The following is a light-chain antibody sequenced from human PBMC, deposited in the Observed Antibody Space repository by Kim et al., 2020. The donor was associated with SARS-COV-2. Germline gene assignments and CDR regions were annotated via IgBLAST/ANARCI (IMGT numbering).Light chain of an antibody. CDR1: QSVGTY. V-gene: IGKV3-11*01. CDR3: QQRSN. Sequence: ATLSLSPGDRAPLSCRASQSVGTYLAWYQQKPGQAPRLLIYDASKRATGIPARFRGSGSGTDFTLTIGTLEPEDFAVYYCQQRSNFGQGTRLEIK. CDR2: DAS. J-gene: IGKJ5*01.